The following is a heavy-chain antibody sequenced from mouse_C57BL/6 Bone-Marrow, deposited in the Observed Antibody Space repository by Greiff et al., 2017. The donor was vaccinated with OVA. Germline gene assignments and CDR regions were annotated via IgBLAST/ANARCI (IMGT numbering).Heavy chain of an antibody. D-gene: IGHD1-1*01. CDR1: GYTFTSYW. CDR2: IHPNSGST. V-gene: IGHV1-64*01. J-gene: IGHJ1*03. Sequence: QVQLQHPGAELVKPGASVKLSCKASGYTFTSYWMHWVKQRPGQGLEWIGMIHPNSGSTNYNEKFKSKATLTVDKSSSTAYMQLSSLTSEDSAVYYCARRTGPIYYYGSSYYGHWYFDVWGTGTTVTVSS. CDR3: ARRTGPIYYYGSSYYGHWYFDV.